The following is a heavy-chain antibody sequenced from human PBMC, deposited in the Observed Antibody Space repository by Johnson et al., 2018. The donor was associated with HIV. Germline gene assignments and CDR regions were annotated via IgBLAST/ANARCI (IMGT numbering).Heavy chain of an antibody. CDR2: INWNGGST. CDR1: GFTFSNYG. CDR3: ARDEGLRSWAFDI. Sequence: VQLVESGGGVVQPGRSLRLSCAASGFTFSNYGMHWVRQVPGKGLEWVCGINWNGGSTSYGESVKGRFTISRDNAKNSLYLQMNSLRAEDTAVYYCARDEGLRSWAFDIWGQGTMVTVSS. D-gene: IGHD4-17*01. V-gene: IGHV3-20*04. J-gene: IGHJ3*02.